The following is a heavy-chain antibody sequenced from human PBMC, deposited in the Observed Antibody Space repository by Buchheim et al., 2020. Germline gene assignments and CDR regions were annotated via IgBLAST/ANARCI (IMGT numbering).Heavy chain of an antibody. CDR1: GFTFSSYE. CDR3: ASLSAVAARFDP. CDR2: ISSSGSTI. Sequence: EVQLVESGGGLVQPGGSLRLSCAASGFTFSSYEMNWVRQAPGKGLEWVSYISSSGSTIYYDEYVKGRFTISRANDTNSMYMQRNSLRAEDTAVNYGASLSAVAARFDPWGQGTL. D-gene: IGHD2-15*01. V-gene: IGHV3-48*03. J-gene: IGHJ5*02.